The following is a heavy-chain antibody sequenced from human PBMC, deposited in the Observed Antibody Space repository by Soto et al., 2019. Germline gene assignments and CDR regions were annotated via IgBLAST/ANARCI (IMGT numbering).Heavy chain of an antibody. V-gene: IGHV3-23*01. D-gene: IGHD5-18*01. CDR3: AKIPRLSYGSPLLVWGMDV. CDR2: ISGSGGST. CDR1: GFTFSSYA. J-gene: IGHJ6*02. Sequence: GGSLRLSCAASGFTFSSYAMSWVRQAPGKGLEWVSAISGSGGSTYYADSVKGRFTISRDNSKNTLYLQMNSLRAEDTAVYYCAKIPRLSYGSPLLVWGMDVWGQGTTVTVSS.